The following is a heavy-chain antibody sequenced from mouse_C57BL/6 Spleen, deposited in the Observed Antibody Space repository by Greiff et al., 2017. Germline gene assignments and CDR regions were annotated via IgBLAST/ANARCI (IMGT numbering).Heavy chain of an antibody. CDR3: AILGDFDY. CDR1: GYAFSSSW. J-gene: IGHJ2*01. Sequence: QVQLQQSGPELVKPGASVKISCKASGYAFSSSWMNWVKQRPGKGLEWIGRIYPGDGDTNYNGKFKGKATLTADKSSSTAYMQLSSLTSEDSAVXFCAILGDFDYWGQGTTLTVSS. D-gene: IGHD4-1*01. V-gene: IGHV1-82*01. CDR2: IYPGDGDT.